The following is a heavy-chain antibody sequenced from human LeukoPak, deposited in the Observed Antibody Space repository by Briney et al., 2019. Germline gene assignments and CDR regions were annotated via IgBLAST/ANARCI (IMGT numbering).Heavy chain of an antibody. Sequence: GGSVRLSCAASGFSISDYWMYWVRQAPGKGLEWVANIKQDGSGKYYVDSVRGRFTISRDNAKNSLYLQMNSLRVEDTAVYYCAYGGAIDYWGQGTLVTVST. CDR1: GFSISDYW. D-gene: IGHD4-23*01. CDR2: IKQDGSGK. V-gene: IGHV3-7*01. CDR3: AYGGAIDY. J-gene: IGHJ4*02.